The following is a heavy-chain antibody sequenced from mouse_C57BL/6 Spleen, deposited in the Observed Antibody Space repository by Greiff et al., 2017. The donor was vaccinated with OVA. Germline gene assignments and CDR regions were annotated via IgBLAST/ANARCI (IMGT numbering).Heavy chain of an antibody. V-gene: IGHV2-2*01. CDR3: ARNWDGYFDV. J-gene: IGHJ1*03. CDR2: IWSGGST. D-gene: IGHD4-1*01. CDR1: GFSLTSYG. Sequence: VKLQQSGPGLVQPSQSLSITCTVSGFSLTSYGVHWVRQSPGKGLDWLGVIWSGGSTDYNAAFISRLSISKDNSKSQVFFKMNSLQADDTAIYYCARNWDGYFDVWGTGTTVTVSS.